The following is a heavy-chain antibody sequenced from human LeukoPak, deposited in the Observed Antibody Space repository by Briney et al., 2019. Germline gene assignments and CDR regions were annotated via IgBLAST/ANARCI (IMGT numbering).Heavy chain of an antibody. CDR2: INHSGST. CDR3: ARAGGIVGLVSFDS. CDR1: GGSFSGYY. D-gene: IGHD1-26*01. V-gene: IGHV4-34*01. Sequence: SETLSLTCAVYGGSFSGYYWSWIRQPPGKGLEWIGEINHSGSTNYNPSLKSRVTISVDTSKNQFSLKLNSVTAADTAVYYCARAGGIVGLVSFDSWGQGTLVTVSS. J-gene: IGHJ4*02.